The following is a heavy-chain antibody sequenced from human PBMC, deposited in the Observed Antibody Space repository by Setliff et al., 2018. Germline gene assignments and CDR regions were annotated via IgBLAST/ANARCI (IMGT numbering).Heavy chain of an antibody. Sequence: PSETLSLTCAVYGGSFNVYFWSWIRQPAGRGLEWIGRMIVSGGADYNPSLKSRVTISVDASTNQFSLKLYSVTAADTAVYFCARDNTIVGATDYWGQGTLVTVSS. CDR1: GGSFNVYF. V-gene: IGHV4-34*12. CDR2: MIVSGGA. CDR3: ARDNTIVGATDY. J-gene: IGHJ4*02. D-gene: IGHD1-26*01.